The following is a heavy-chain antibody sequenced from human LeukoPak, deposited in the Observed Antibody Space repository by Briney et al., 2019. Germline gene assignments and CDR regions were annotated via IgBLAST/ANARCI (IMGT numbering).Heavy chain of an antibody. CDR2: IYYSGST. Sequence: SETLSLTCTVSGGSISSYYWSWIRQPPGKGLEWIGYIYYSGSTNYNPSLKSRVTISVDTSKNQFSLKLSSVTAADTAVYYCARDRIGAVANYYYYYMDVWGKGTTVTVSS. CDR3: ARDRIGAVANYYYYYMDV. V-gene: IGHV4-59*01. D-gene: IGHD6-19*01. J-gene: IGHJ6*03. CDR1: GGSISSYY.